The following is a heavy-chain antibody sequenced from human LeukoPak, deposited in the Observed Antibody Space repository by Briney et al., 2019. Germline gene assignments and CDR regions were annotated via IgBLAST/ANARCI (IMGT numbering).Heavy chain of an antibody. CDR3: ARARDLLYYFDY. CDR1: GYTLTELS. J-gene: IGHJ4*02. Sequence: ASVKVSCKVSGYTLTELSMHWVRQAPGKGLERMGGFDPEDGETIYAQKFQGRVTITRDTSASTAYMELSSLRSEDTAVYYCARARDLLYYFDYWGQGTLVTVSS. CDR2: FDPEDGET. D-gene: IGHD2/OR15-2a*01. V-gene: IGHV1-24*01.